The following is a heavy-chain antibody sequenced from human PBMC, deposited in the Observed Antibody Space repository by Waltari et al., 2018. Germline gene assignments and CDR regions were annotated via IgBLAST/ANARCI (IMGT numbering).Heavy chain of an antibody. CDR1: GFTFSRYW. V-gene: IGHV3-7*01. J-gene: IGHJ4*02. D-gene: IGHD6-13*01. CDR3: ARGRYSSSWYPYYFDY. Sequence: EVQLVESGGGLVQPGGSLRLSCAASGFTFSRYWMSWVRQAPGKGLEWVANIKQDGSEKYYVDSVKGRFTISRDNAKNSLYLQMNSLRAEDTAVYYCARGRYSSSWYPYYFDYWGQGTLVTVSS. CDR2: IKQDGSEK.